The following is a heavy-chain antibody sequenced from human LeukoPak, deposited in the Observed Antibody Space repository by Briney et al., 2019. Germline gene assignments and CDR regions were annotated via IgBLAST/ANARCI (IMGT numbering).Heavy chain of an antibody. D-gene: IGHD4-17*01. CDR2: ITPIFGTA. Sequence: SVKVSCKASGGTFSSYAISWVRQAPGQGLEWMGGITPIFGTANYAQKFQGRVTITADESTSTAYMELSSLRSEDTAVYYYASNDYGDYEPYFDYWGQGTLVTVSS. CDR1: GGTFSSYA. V-gene: IGHV1-69*13. J-gene: IGHJ4*02. CDR3: ASNDYGDYEPYFDY.